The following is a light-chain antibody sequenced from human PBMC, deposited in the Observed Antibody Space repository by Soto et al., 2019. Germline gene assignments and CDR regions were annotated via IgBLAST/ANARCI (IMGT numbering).Light chain of an antibody. CDR2: YDS. CDR3: QVWDSSSDHPVV. J-gene: IGLJ2*01. CDR1: NIGSKS. Sequence: SYELTQPPSVSVAPGKTARITCGGNNIGSKSVHWYQQKPGQAPVVVIYYDSDRPSGIPERFSGSNSGNTATLTISRVEAGDEADYYCQVWDSSSDHPVVFGGGTKVTVL. V-gene: IGLV3-21*04.